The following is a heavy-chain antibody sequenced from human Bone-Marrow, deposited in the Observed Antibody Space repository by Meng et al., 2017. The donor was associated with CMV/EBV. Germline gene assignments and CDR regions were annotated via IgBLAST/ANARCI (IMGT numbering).Heavy chain of an antibody. V-gene: IGHV3-21*01. CDR3: ATREGMGHTVD. Sequence: GESLKISCAASGFIFSGYSMNWVRQAPGKGLEWVSMISSSSRYIYYADSVKGRFTISRDNANNLLYLQMNSLTAEDTAFYYCATREGMGHTVDWGPGTLVTVYS. D-gene: IGHD1-26*01. J-gene: IGHJ4*02. CDR2: ISSSSRYI. CDR1: GFIFSGYS.